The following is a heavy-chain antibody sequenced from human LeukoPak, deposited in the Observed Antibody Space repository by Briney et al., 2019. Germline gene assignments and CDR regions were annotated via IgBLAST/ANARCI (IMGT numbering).Heavy chain of an antibody. J-gene: IGHJ4*02. V-gene: IGHV3-49*04. D-gene: IGHD6-19*01. CDR1: GFTFGDYA. CDR3: TRVGSSGWYGGDYFDY. Sequence: AGGSLRLSCTASGFTFGDYAMSWVRQAPGKGLEWVGFIRSKAYGGTTEYAASVKGRFTISRDDSKSIAYLQMNSLKTEDTAVYYCTRVGSSGWYGGDYFDYWGQGTLVTVSS. CDR2: IRSKAYGGTT.